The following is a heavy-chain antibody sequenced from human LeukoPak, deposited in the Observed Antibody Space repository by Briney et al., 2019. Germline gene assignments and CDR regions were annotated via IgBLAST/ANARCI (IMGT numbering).Heavy chain of an antibody. V-gene: IGHV3-7*01. J-gene: IGHJ4*02. CDR3: ARDGEWELLRYYFDY. D-gene: IGHD1-26*01. Sequence: PGGSLRLSCAASGFTFSSYWMSWVRQAPGKGLEWVANIKQDGSEKYYVDSVKGRFTISRDNAKNSLYLQMNSLRAEDTAVYYCARDGEWELLRYYFDYWGQGTLVTVSS. CDR1: GFTFSSYW. CDR2: IKQDGSEK.